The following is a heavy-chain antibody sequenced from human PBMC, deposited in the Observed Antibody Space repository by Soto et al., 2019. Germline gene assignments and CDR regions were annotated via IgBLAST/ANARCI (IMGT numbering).Heavy chain of an antibody. J-gene: IGHJ4*02. CDR2: ISSSSSTI. D-gene: IGHD3-22*01. CDR3: ARDNYDSSGYYKSFDY. Sequence: PGGSLRLSCAASGFTFSSYSMNWVRQAPGKGLEWVSYISSSSSTIYYADSVKGRFTISRDNAKNSLYLQMNSLRAEDTAVYYCARDNYDSSGYYKSFDYWGQGTLVTVSS. V-gene: IGHV3-48*01. CDR1: GFTFSSYS.